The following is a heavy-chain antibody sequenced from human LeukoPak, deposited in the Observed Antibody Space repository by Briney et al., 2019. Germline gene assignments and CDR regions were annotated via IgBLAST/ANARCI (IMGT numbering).Heavy chain of an antibody. V-gene: IGHV6-1*01. D-gene: IGHD4-17*01. Sequence: SQPLSLTCAISGDSVSSNNAAWVWIRQSPSRGLEWLGRTYYRFKWYHDYAVSVKSRISFNPDTSKNQFFLQLNSVTPEDTAVYYCARDVNGAFTRSWFDPWGPGTRVTV. CDR3: ARDVNGAFTRSWFDP. J-gene: IGHJ5*02. CDR1: GDSVSSNNAA. CDR2: TYYRFKWYH.